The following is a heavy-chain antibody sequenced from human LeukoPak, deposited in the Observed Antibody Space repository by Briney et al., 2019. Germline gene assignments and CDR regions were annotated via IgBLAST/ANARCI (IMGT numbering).Heavy chain of an antibody. CDR3: ARDLGGSSNGPSRMDV. CDR2: ILSSGDT. CDR1: GFTFANYD. Sequence: PGGPLRLSCAASGFTFANYDMHWVRQVTGEGLEWVSNILSSGDTQYSGSAKGRFTISRENDKNSLYLQMNTLRVEDTAVYYCARDLGGSSNGPSRMDVWGQGTTVIVSS. J-gene: IGHJ6*02. V-gene: IGHV3-13*01. D-gene: IGHD6-6*01.